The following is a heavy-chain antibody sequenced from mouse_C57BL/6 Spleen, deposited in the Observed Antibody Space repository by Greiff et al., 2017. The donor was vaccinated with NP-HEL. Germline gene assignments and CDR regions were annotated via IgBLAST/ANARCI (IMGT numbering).Heavy chain of an antibody. CDR3: TWTYYSNYVGAMDY. CDR1: GFTFSNYW. D-gene: IGHD2-5*01. V-gene: IGHV6-3*01. Sequence: EVKLMESGGGLVQPGGSMKLSCVASGFTFSNYWMNWVRQSPEKGLEWVAQIRLKSDNYATHYAESVKGRFTISRDDSKSSVYLQMNNLRAEDTGIYYCTWTYYSNYVGAMDYWGQGTSVTVSS. CDR2: IRLKSDNYAT. J-gene: IGHJ4*01.